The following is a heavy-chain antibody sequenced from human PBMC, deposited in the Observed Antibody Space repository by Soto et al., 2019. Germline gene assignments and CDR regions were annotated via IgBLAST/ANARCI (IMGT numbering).Heavy chain of an antibody. J-gene: IGHJ4*02. D-gene: IGHD3-22*01. Sequence: SETLSLTCAVSGGSISSGGYYWSCIRQLPGKGLEWIGYIYYSGSTYYNPSLKSRVTISVDTSKNQFSLKLSSVTAADTAVYYCARRIYYDSSGRGYYFDYWGQGTLVTVSS. CDR2: IYYSGST. V-gene: IGHV4-31*11. CDR3: ARRIYYDSSGRGYYFDY. CDR1: GGSISSGGYY.